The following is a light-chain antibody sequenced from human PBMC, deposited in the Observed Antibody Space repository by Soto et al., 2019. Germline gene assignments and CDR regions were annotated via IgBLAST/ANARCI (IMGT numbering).Light chain of an antibody. V-gene: IGKV3-20*01. J-gene: IGKJ1*01. CDR1: QSVSTSN. Sequence: ETVLTQSPGTLSLSPGERATLSCRASQSVSTSNLAWYHQRPGQAPRLLIYGTSSRATGITDRFSGSGSGTDFTLTISRLEPEDFAVYYCQQFDYSLWTFGQGTKVEIK. CDR2: GTS. CDR3: QQFDYSLWT.